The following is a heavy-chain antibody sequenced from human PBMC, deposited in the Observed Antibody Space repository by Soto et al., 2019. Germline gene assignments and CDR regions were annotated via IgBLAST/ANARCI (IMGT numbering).Heavy chain of an antibody. CDR3: ARLPGRSSSPRNYYSGMDV. J-gene: IGHJ6*02. CDR1: GYIFTNSW. Sequence: GESLKISCKASGYIFTNSWIGWVRQTPGKGLEWMGIIYPGDSDTRYSPSFQGQVTISADKSISTAYLQWSSLKASDTAMYYCARLPGRSSSPRNYYSGMDVWGQGTTVTVSS. V-gene: IGHV5-51*01. D-gene: IGHD6-6*01. CDR2: IYPGDSDT.